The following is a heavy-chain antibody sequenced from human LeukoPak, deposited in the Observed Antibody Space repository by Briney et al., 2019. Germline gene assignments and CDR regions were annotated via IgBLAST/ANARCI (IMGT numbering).Heavy chain of an antibody. CDR2: IIPIIGTA. Sequence: SVKVSCKASGGTFSSYAISWVRQAPGQGLEWMGGIIPIIGTANYAQKFQGRVTITTDESTSTAYMELSSLRSEDTAVYYCARGRVKYSYGYESNYWGQGTLVTVSS. CDR1: GGTFSSYA. CDR3: ARGRVKYSYGYESNY. V-gene: IGHV1-69*05. D-gene: IGHD5-18*01. J-gene: IGHJ4*02.